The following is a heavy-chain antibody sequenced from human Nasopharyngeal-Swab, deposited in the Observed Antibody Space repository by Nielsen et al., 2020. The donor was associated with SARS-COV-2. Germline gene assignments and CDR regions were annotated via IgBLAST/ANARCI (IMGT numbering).Heavy chain of an antibody. CDR1: GFTFSSYS. CDR3: ARDYYYYGMDV. CDR2: ISSSSSYI. V-gene: IGHV3-21*01. J-gene: IGHJ6*02. Sequence: GESLKISCAASGFTFSSYSMNWVRQAPGKGLEWVSSISSSSSYIYYADSVKGRFTISRDNAKNSLYLQMNSLRAEDTAVHYCARDYYYYGMDVWGQGTTVTVSS.